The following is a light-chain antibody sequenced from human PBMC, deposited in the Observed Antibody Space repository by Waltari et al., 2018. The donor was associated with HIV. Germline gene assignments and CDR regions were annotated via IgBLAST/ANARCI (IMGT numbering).Light chain of an antibody. CDR2: RNK. J-gene: IGLJ1*01. CDR3: AAWDGSLKGYV. CDR1: SSNIGNNP. Sequence: QSVLTQPPSASGTPGQRVTISCSGSSSNIGNNPVQWYQQLPGPAPKLLIYRNKPRPSGVPDRLSGFKAGPLASLGNRWLQSEDEADYYCAAWDGSLKGYVFGTGTKVTVL. V-gene: IGLV1-44*01.